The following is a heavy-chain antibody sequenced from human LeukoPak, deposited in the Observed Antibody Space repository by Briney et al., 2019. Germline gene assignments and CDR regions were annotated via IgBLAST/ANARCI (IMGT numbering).Heavy chain of an antibody. Sequence: GGSLRLSCAASGFTFSSYSINWVRQAPGKGLEWVSSISSSSSYIYYADSVKGRFTISRDNAKNSLYLQMNSLRAEDTAVYYCARGDQYYYDSSGYSYWGQGTLVTVSS. D-gene: IGHD3-22*01. J-gene: IGHJ4*02. V-gene: IGHV3-21*01. CDR2: ISSSSSYI. CDR3: ARGDQYYYDSSGYSY. CDR1: GFTFSSYS.